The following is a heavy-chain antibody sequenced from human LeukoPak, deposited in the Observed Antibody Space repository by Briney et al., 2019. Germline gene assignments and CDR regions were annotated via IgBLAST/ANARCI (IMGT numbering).Heavy chain of an antibody. Sequence: SETLSLICAVCGGSFSGYYWSWIRQPPGKGLEWVGEINHSGSTNYNPSLKSRVTISVDTSKNQCSLKLSSVTAADTAVYYCARGPRYYGSVSDYKGAHFDYWGKGTLVTVSS. J-gene: IGHJ4*02. CDR2: INHSGST. CDR1: GGSFSGYY. D-gene: IGHD3-10*01. CDR3: ARGPRYYGSVSDYKGAHFDY. V-gene: IGHV4-34*01.